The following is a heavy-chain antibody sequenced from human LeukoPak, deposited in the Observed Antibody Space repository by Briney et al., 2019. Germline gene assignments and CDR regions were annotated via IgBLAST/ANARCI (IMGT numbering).Heavy chain of an antibody. CDR3: ARHKGYYDSSGYYVMYWFDP. CDR1: GGSFSGYY. V-gene: IGHV4-34*01. Sequence: KSSETLSLTCAVYGGSFSGYYWSWIRQPPGKGLEWIGEINHSGSTNYNPSLKSRVTISVDTSKNQFSLKLSSVTAADTAVYYCARHKGYYDSSGYYVMYWFDPWGQGTLVTVSS. J-gene: IGHJ5*02. CDR2: INHSGST. D-gene: IGHD3-22*01.